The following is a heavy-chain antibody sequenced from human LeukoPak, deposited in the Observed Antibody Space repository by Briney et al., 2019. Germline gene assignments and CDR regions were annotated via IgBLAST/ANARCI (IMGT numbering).Heavy chain of an antibody. CDR1: GGSISSFY. J-gene: IGHJ4*02. Sequence: PSETLSLTCTVSGGSISSFYWSWIRQPPGKGQEWIGYIYDSGSTNYNPSLKSRVTISVDTSKNQFSLKLSSVTAADTAVYYCARGRTMIVGPFDYWGQGTLVTVSS. CDR2: IYDSGST. V-gene: IGHV4-59*08. D-gene: IGHD3-22*01. CDR3: ARGRTMIVGPFDY.